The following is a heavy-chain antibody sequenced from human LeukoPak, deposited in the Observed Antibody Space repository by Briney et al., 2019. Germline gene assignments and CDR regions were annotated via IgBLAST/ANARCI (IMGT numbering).Heavy chain of an antibody. J-gene: IGHJ5*02. Sequence: SVKVSCKASGGTFSSCAISWVRQAPGQGLEWMGRIIPSLDVANYAQKFQGRVTITAYKSTSTVYMELSSLKSEDTAVYYCAYCSGGSCFASNWFDPWGQGTLVTVSS. V-gene: IGHV1-69*04. D-gene: IGHD2-15*01. CDR3: AYCSGGSCFASNWFDP. CDR2: IIPSLDVA. CDR1: GGTFSSCA.